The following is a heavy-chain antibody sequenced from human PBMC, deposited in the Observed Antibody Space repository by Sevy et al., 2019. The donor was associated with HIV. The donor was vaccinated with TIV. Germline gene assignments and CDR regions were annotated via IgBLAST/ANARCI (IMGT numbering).Heavy chain of an antibody. CDR1: GFTFSNYG. CDR3: AKDLLQLTIKELAQDYYYGMDV. D-gene: IGHD1-26*01. CDR2: TSYDGHNN. V-gene: IGHV3-30*18. Sequence: GGSLRLSCAASGFTFSNYGIHWVRQAPGKGLEWVAITSYDGHNNYYEDSVKGRFTISRDNSKNTLYLQMNSLRAEDTAVYYCAKDLLQLTIKELAQDYYYGMDVWGQWTTVTVSS. J-gene: IGHJ6*02.